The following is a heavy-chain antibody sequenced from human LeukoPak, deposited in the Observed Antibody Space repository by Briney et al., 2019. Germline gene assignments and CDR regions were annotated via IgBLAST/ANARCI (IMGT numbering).Heavy chain of an antibody. J-gene: IGHJ6*03. CDR2: IYYSGST. V-gene: IGHV4-31*03. CDR3: ARASSCSSTSCQRGYMDV. D-gene: IGHD2-2*01. Sequence: PSETLSLTCTVSGGSISSGGYYWSWIRQHPGKGLEWIGYIYYSGSTYYNPSLKSRVTISVDTSKNQFSLKLSSVTAADTAVYYCARASSCSSTSCQRGYMDVWGKGTTVTVSS. CDR1: GGSISSGGYY.